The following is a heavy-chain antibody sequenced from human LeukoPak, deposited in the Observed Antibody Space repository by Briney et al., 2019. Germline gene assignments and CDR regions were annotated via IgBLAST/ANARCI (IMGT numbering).Heavy chain of an antibody. V-gene: IGHV3-48*01. J-gene: IGHJ4*02. D-gene: IGHD3-10*01. CDR3: ARVKLWFGELLFLDY. CDR2: ISSSSSTI. CDR1: GFTFSSYS. Sequence: QSGGSLRLSCAASGFTFSSYSMNWVRQAPGKGLEWVSYISSSSSTIYYADSVKGRFTISRDNAKNSLYLQMNSLRAEDTAVYYCARVKLWFGELLFLDYWGQGTLVTVSS.